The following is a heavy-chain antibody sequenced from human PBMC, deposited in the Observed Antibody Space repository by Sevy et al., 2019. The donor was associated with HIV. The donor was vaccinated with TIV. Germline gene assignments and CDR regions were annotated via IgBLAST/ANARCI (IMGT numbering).Heavy chain of an antibody. J-gene: IGHJ4*02. D-gene: IGHD3-3*01. CDR3: ARGGSYYEFSRKGGGHVDY. CDR2: IYYSGST. V-gene: IGHV4-59*01. CDR1: GGSISDYY. Sequence: SETLSLTCTVSGGSISDYYWSWIRQPPGKGLEWIGYIYYSGSTNYNPSLKSRVTISVGTSKNQFSLKLTSVTVADTAVYYWARGGSYYEFSRKGGGHVDYWGQGTLVTVSS.